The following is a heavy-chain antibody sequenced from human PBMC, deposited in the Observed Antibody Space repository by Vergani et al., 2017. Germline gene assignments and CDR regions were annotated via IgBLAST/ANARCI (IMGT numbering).Heavy chain of an antibody. CDR2: INPNSGGT. CDR3: ARVGDGYNLSPFDY. Sequence: QVQLVQSGAEVKKPGASVKVSCKASGYTFTGYYMHWVRQAPGQGLEWMGWINPNSGGTNYAQTFQGWVTMTRDTSISTAYMELSRLRSDDTAVYYCARVGDGYNLSPFDYWGQGTLVTVSS. CDR1: GYTFTGYY. J-gene: IGHJ4*02. D-gene: IGHD5-24*01. V-gene: IGHV1-2*04.